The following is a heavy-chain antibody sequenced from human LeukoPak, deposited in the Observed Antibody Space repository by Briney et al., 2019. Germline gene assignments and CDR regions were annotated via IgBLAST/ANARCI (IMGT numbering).Heavy chain of an antibody. CDR2: INPSGGST. V-gene: IGHV1-46*01. Sequence: ASVKVSCKASGYTFTGYYMHWVRQAPGQGLEWMGIINPSGGSTSYAQKFQGRVTMTRDMSTSTVYMELSSLRSEDTAVYYCARDYPYYDFWSGYKNYYYMDVWGKGTTVTVSS. CDR3: ARDYPYYDFWSGYKNYYYMDV. D-gene: IGHD3-3*01. CDR1: GYTFTGYY. J-gene: IGHJ6*03.